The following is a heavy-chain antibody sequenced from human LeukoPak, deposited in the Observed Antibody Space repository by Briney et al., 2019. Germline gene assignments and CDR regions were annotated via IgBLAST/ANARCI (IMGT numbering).Heavy chain of an antibody. J-gene: IGHJ4*02. CDR1: GFTFSSYW. Sequence: GGPLRLSCAASGFTFSSYWMSWVRQAPGKGLEWVANIKQDGSEKYYVDSVKGRFTISRDNAKNSLYLQMNSLRAEDTAVYYCAREGRFSITMIVVAYFDYWGQGTLVTVSS. D-gene: IGHD3-22*01. CDR3: AREGRFSITMIVVAYFDY. V-gene: IGHV3-7*01. CDR2: IKQDGSEK.